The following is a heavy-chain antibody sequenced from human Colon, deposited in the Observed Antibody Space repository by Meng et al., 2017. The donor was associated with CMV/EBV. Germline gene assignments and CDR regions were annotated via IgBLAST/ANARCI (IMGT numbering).Heavy chain of an antibody. CDR1: GGSISSGDYY. CDR2: IYYTGTT. Sequence: LRLSCTVSGGSISSGDYYWTWIRQPPGKGLEWIGNIYYTGTTHYNPSLESRVAISLDTSKNQFSLNLRSVTAADSAVYYCAREVLGFCTSDSCYSAFDVWGRGTTVTVSS. V-gene: IGHV4-30-4*08. CDR3: AREVLGFCTSDSCYSAFDV. D-gene: IGHD2-2*02. J-gene: IGHJ6*02.